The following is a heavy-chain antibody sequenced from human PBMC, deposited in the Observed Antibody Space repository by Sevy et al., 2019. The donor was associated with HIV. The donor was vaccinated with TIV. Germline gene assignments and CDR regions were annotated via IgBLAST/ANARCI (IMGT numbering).Heavy chain of an antibody. Sequence: GGSLRLSCAASGFTFSNAWMSWVRQAPGKGLEWVGRIKSKTDGGTTDYAAPVKGRFTISRDDSKNTLYLQMNSLKTEDTAIYYCTTDSKKGGISALLDYWGQGTLVTVSS. CDR3: TTDSKKGGISALLDY. CDR1: GFTFSNAW. V-gene: IGHV3-15*01. D-gene: IGHD3-16*01. J-gene: IGHJ4*02. CDR2: IKSKTDGGTT.